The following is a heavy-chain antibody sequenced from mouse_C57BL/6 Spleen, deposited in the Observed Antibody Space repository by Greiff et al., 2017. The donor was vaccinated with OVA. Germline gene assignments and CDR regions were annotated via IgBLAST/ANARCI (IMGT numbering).Heavy chain of an antibody. J-gene: IGHJ4*01. V-gene: IGHV1-18*01. CDR3: ARVDDGPYAMDY. CDR1: GYTFTDYN. D-gene: IGHD2-3*01. CDR2: INPNNGGT. Sequence: EVQLQQSGPELVKPGASVKIPCKASGYTFTDYNMDWVKQSHGKSLEWIGDINPNNGGTIYNQKFKGKATLTVDKSSSTAYMELRSLTSEDTAVYYCARVDDGPYAMDYWGQGTSVTVSS.